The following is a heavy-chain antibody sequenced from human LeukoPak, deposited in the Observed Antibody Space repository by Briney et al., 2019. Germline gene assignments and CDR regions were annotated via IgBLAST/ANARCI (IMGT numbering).Heavy chain of an antibody. J-gene: IGHJ4*02. CDR1: GFTFSSYA. Sequence: PGGSLRLSCAASGFTFSSYAMSWVRQGPGKGLESLSGISGNGGSTYYEDSVEGRFTISRDNSKNTLSLHMTSLRTEDTAVYYCSRRTRNNYFDYWGQGTLVTVSS. D-gene: IGHD1/OR15-1a*01. CDR3: SRRTRNNYFDY. CDR2: ISGNGGST. V-gene: IGHV3-23*01.